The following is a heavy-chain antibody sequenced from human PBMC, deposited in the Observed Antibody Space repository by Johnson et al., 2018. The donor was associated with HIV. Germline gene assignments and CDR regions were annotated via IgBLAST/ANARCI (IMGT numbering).Heavy chain of an antibody. Sequence: VQLVESGGGLVQPGGSLRLSCAASGFIVSSNYMSWVRQAPGKGLEWVSRINSDGSSTSYADSVKGRFTISRDNAKNTLYLQMNSLRAEDTAVYYCAREGSSSSDDAFDIWGQGTMVTVSS. CDR1: GFIVSSNY. V-gene: IGHV3-74*01. CDR3: AREGSSSSDDAFDI. CDR2: INSDGSST. D-gene: IGHD6-6*01. J-gene: IGHJ3*02.